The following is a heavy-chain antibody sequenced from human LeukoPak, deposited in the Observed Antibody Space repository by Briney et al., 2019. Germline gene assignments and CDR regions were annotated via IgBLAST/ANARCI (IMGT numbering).Heavy chain of an antibody. CDR3: AINYYDSSGYPQLFDY. CDR1: GYSFTSYW. CDR2: IYPGDSDT. J-gene: IGHJ4*02. D-gene: IGHD3-22*01. Sequence: GESLKISCEGSGYSFTSYWIGWVRQMPGKGLEWMGIIYPGDSDTRYSPSFQGQVTISADKSISTAYLQWSSLKASDTAMYYCAINYYDSSGYPQLFDYWGQGTLVTVSS. V-gene: IGHV5-51*01.